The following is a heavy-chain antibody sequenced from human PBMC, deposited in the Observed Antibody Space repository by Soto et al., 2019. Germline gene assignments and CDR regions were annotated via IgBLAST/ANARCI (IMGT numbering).Heavy chain of an antibody. CDR3: ARGKAYDFWSGTPPYDY. V-gene: IGHV1-2*02. D-gene: IGHD3-3*01. Sequence: QVQLVQSGAEVKKPGASVKVSCKASGYTFTGYYMHWVRQAPGQGLEWMGWINPNSGGTNYAQKFQGRVTMTRNTSISTAYMELSSLRSEDTAVYYCARGKAYDFWSGTPPYDYWGQGTLVTVSS. CDR2: INPNSGGT. J-gene: IGHJ4*02. CDR1: GYTFTGYY.